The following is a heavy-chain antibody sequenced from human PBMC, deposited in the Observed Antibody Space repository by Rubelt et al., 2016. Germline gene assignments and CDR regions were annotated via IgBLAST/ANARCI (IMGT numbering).Heavy chain of an antibody. V-gene: IGHV3-30*03. CDR1: GFTFSSYG. J-gene: IGHJ4*02. Sequence: VQLVESGGGLVQPGGSLRLSCAASGFTFSSYGMHWVRQAPGKGLEWVAVISYDGSNKYYADSVKGRFTISRDNAKNSLYLQMNSLRAEDTAVYYCARGYWGQGTLVTVSS. CDR2: ISYDGSNK. CDR3: ARGY.